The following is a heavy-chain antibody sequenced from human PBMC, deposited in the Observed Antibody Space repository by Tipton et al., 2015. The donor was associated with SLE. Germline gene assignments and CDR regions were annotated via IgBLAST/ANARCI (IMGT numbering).Heavy chain of an antibody. CDR1: GGSIRGYH. Sequence: PGLVKPSETLSVTCSVSGGSIRGYHWSWIRQPPGKGLEWLGYIYNSGSSKYNPPLKSRVTMSQDTSKNQFSLKLKSVTAADTAVYFCARGGLGVSYYYYMDVWGKGTTVTVSS. CDR3: ARGGLGVSYYYYMDV. J-gene: IGHJ6*03. V-gene: IGHV4-59*08. CDR2: IYNSGSS. D-gene: IGHD1-26*01.